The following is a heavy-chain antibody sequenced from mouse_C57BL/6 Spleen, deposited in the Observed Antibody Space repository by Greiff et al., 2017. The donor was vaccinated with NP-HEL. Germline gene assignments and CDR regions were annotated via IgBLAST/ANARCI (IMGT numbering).Heavy chain of an antibody. CDR2: ISSGSSTI. CDR1: GFTFSDYG. CDR3: ARLTGTSWFAY. Sequence: EVKLMESGGGLVKPGGSLKLSCAASGFTFSDYGMHWVRQAPEKGLEWVAYISSGSSTIYYADTVKGRFTISRDNAKNTLFLQMTSLRSEDTAMYYCARLTGTSWFAYWGQGTLVTVSA. D-gene: IGHD4-1*01. J-gene: IGHJ3*01. V-gene: IGHV5-17*01.